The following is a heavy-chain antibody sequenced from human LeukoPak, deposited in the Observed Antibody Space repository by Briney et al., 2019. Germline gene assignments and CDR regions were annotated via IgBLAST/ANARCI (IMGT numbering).Heavy chain of an antibody. D-gene: IGHD3-3*01. CDR1: GFTFSDYY. J-gene: IGHJ4*02. V-gene: IGHV3-11*04. CDR2: ISSSGSTI. CDR3: ARSYDFWSGYYQDFDY. Sequence: PGGSLRLSCAASGFTFSDYYMSWIRQAPGKGLEWVSYISSSGSTIYYADSVKGRFTISRDNAKNSLYLQMNSLRAEDTAVYYCARSYDFWSGYYQDFDYWGQGTLVTVSS.